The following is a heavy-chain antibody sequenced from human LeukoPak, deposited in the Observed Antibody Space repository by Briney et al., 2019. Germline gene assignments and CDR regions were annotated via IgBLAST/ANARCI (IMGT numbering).Heavy chain of an antibody. CDR3: TRETFPYGLGKEAGY. CDR1: GFNFHTYT. D-gene: IGHD3-10*01. V-gene: IGHV3-21*01. CDR2: ISGSLTYI. J-gene: IGHJ4*02. Sequence: PGGALRLSCAASGFNFHTYTMNWVRQAPGKGLEGVSSISGSLTYIYHADSVKGRFTISRDNAKNSLYLQMNSLRVEDTAVYYCTRETFPYGLGKEAGYWGQGTLVTVSS.